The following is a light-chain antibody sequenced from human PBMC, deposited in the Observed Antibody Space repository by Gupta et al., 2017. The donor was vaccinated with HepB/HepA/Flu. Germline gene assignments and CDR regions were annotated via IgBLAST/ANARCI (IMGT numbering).Light chain of an antibody. J-gene: IGKJ1*01. CDR2: AAS. CDR1: QSISSY. V-gene: IGKV1-39*01. CDR3: QQSYSTPWT. Sequence: VGDRVTITCRASQSISSYLNWYQQRPGKAPKLLIYAASSLQSGVPSRFSGSGSGTDFTLTISSLQPEDFATYYCQQSYSTPWTFGQGTKVEIK.